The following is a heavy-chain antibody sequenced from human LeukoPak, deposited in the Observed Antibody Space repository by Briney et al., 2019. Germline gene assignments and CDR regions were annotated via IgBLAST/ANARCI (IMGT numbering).Heavy chain of an antibody. CDR1: GYTFTSYG. CDR2: ISAYNGNT. Sequence: ASVKVSCKASGYTFTSYGISWVRQAPGQGLEWMGWISAYNGNTNYAQKLQGRVTMTTDTSTSTAYMELRSLRSDDTAVYCCAREVVVVPAKNWFDPWGQGTLVTVSS. CDR3: AREVVVVPAKNWFDP. D-gene: IGHD2-2*01. V-gene: IGHV1-18*01. J-gene: IGHJ5*02.